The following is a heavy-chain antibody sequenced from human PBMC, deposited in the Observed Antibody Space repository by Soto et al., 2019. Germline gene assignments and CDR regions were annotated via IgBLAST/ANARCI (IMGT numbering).Heavy chain of an antibody. Sequence: QEQLQESGPGLVKPSETLSLTCTVSGGSISHSYWSWLRLSPGKGLEWIGYIHYGGATTYNPSLKSRVTISLATPKNHFYLNLRSVTAADTAVYFCARLYNSSDCTDFDFWGQGTLVTVSS. V-gene: IGHV4-59*08. CDR1: GGSISHSY. D-gene: IGHD6-19*01. CDR3: ARLYNSSDCTDFDF. CDR2: IHYGGAT. J-gene: IGHJ4*02.